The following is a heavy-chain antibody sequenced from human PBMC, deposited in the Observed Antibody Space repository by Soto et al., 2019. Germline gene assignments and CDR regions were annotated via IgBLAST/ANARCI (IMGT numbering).Heavy chain of an antibody. J-gene: IGHJ5*02. V-gene: IGHV5-51*01. CDR3: AKRGLYGDYLWFDP. Sequence: PGESLKISCKGSGYSFTSYCIGWVRQMPGKGLEWMGTIYPGDSDTKYSPSFQGQVTVSADKSISTAYLQWSSLKASDTAMYYCAKRGLYGDYLWFDPRGQGTLVTVS. D-gene: IGHD4-17*01. CDR1: GYSFTSYC. CDR2: IYPGDSDT.